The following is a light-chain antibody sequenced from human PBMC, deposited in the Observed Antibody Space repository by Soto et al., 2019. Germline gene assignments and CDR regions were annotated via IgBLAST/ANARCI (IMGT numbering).Light chain of an antibody. V-gene: IGLV1-44*01. CDR2: SNN. Sequence: QSVLTQPPSASGTPGQRVTSSCSGSSSNIGSNPVNWYQQLPGTATKLLIYSNNQRPSGVPDRFSGPKSGTSASLAISGLQSEDEADYYCAAWDDSLNGDVFGTGTKLTVL. CDR3: AAWDDSLNGDV. CDR1: SSNIGSNP. J-gene: IGLJ1*01.